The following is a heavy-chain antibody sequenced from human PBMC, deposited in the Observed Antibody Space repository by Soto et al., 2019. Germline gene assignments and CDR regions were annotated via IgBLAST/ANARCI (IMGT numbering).Heavy chain of an antibody. V-gene: IGHV3-23*01. D-gene: IGHD3-10*01. J-gene: IGHJ4*02. CDR2: ISGSGGST. CDR1: GFTFSSYA. CDR3: AKDEGLLWFGELPYFDD. Sequence: EVQLLESGGGLVQPGGSLRLSCAASGFTFSSYAMSWVRQAPGKGLEWVSAISGSGGSTYYADSVKGRFTISRDNSKNTLYLQMNSLRAEDTAVYYCAKDEGLLWFGELPYFDDWGQGTLVTVSS.